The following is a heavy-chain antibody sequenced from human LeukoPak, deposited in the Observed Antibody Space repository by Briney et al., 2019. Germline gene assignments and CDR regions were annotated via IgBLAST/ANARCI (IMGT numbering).Heavy chain of an antibody. D-gene: IGHD6-13*01. V-gene: IGHV3-15*01. CDR2: IKSKTDGGTT. CDR1: GFTVSSNY. Sequence: KAGGSLRLSCAASGFTVSSNYMSWVRQAPGKGLEWVGRIKSKTDGGTTDYAAPVKGRFTISRDDSKNTLYLQMNSLKTEDTAVYYCTTADSSSFDYWGQGTLVTVSS. CDR3: TTADSSSFDY. J-gene: IGHJ4*02.